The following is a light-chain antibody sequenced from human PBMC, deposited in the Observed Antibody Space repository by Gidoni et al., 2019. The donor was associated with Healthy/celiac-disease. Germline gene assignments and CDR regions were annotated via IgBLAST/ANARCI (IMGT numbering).Light chain of an antibody. J-gene: IGLJ2*01. CDR1: SSDVGGYNY. Sequence: QSALTQPASVSGSPGQSITISCTGTSSDVGGYNYVSWYQQHPGKPPKLMIYDVSNRPSVVSNRFSGSKSGNTASLTISGLQAEDEANYYCSSYTSSSVVFGGGTKLTVL. CDR3: SSYTSSSVV. V-gene: IGLV2-14*01. CDR2: DVS.